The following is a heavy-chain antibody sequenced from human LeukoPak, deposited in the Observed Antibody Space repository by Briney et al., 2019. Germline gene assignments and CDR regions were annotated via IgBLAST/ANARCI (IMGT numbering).Heavy chain of an antibody. D-gene: IGHD3-10*01. CDR2: IYTSGST. J-gene: IGHJ4*02. CDR1: GGSISSGSYY. Sequence: SQTLSLTCTVSGGSISSGSYYWSWLRQPAGTGLGWIGRIYTSGSTNYNPSLKSRVTISVDTSKNQCSLKLSSVTAADTAVYYCARDTAPFGSGSYNYWGQGTLVTVSS. V-gene: IGHV4-61*02. CDR3: ARDTAPFGSGSYNY.